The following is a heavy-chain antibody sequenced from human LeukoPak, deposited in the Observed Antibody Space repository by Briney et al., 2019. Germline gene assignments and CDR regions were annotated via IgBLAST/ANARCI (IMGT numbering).Heavy chain of an antibody. V-gene: IGHV3-7*01. D-gene: IGHD3-16*01. CDR1: SFTFSNAW. Sequence: GGSLRLSCAASSFTFSNAWMHWVRQAPGKGLEWVANIKEDGSEKHHVDSVKGRFTISRDNAQNSVFLQMNSLRVEDTAIYYCAKGASSAMWFDPWGQGTLVTVSS. CDR3: AKGASSAMWFDP. J-gene: IGHJ5*02. CDR2: IKEDGSEK.